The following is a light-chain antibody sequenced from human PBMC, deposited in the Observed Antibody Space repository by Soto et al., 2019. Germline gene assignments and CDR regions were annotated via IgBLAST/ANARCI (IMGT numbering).Light chain of an antibody. CDR1: QSIRSW. CDR2: KAS. Sequence: DTQMTQSPSTLSASVGDRVTITCRASQSIRSWLAWYQQKPGKAPNLLIFKASTLESGVPSRFSGSGSGTEFTLTISSLQPDDFATYYCQQYNSYLWSFGQGTKVEIK. CDR3: QQYNSYLWS. J-gene: IGKJ1*01. V-gene: IGKV1-5*03.